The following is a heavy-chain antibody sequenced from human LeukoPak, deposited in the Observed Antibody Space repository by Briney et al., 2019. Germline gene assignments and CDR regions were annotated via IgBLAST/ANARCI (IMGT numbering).Heavy chain of an antibody. CDR2: IYYSGSI. D-gene: IGHD3-22*01. V-gene: IGHV4-59*01. CDR1: GGSISSYY. CDR3: ARENPSGYYNRPIDY. Sequence: SETLSLTCTVSGGSISSYYWSWIRQPPGKGLEWIGYIYYSGSIKYNPSLKSRVTMSVDTSKNQFSLKLSSVTAADTAIYYCARENPSGYYNRPIDYWGQGTLVTVSS. J-gene: IGHJ4*02.